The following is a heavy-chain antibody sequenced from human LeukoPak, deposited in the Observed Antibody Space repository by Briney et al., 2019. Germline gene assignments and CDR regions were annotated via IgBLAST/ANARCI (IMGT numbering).Heavy chain of an antibody. D-gene: IGHD2-2*01. Sequence: GRSLRLSCVGSGFTFSNYWINWVRQAPGKGLEWVGNINEDGSRKNYADSVKGRFTISRDNSKNSLYLQMDSLRAEDTALYYCAGGYYAGYWGQGTQVTVSS. CDR1: GFTFSNYW. CDR2: INEDGSRK. CDR3: AGGYYAGY. V-gene: IGHV3-7*04. J-gene: IGHJ4*02.